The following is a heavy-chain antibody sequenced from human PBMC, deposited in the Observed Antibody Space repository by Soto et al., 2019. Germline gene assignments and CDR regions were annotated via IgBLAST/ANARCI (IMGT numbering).Heavy chain of an antibody. V-gene: IGHV3-30*03. Sequence: QVNLVESGGGVAQPGRSLSLSCVASGFTFGSHGMHWVRQAPGKGLEWVAVISHDGGNVFYTDSLKGRVSISRDNSKDTLYLQMTSLGTEDTAVYYCARDLEPRAAPGWYYGLDVWGQGTTVTVSS. J-gene: IGHJ6*02. CDR3: ARDLEPRAAPGWYYGLDV. CDR2: ISHDGGNV. D-gene: IGHD6-19*01. CDR1: GFTFGSHG.